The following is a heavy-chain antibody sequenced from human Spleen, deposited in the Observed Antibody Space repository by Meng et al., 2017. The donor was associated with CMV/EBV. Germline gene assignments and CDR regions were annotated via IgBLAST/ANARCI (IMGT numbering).Heavy chain of an antibody. Sequence: GGSLRLSCKVSGYTFTNFWIGWVRQTPGKGLEWMGIIYPGNSGIRCSPSFQGQVTISADKSISTAYLQWSSLKASDSAMYFCARPIIAAAGATPGYWYFDLWGRGTLVTVSS. V-gene: IGHV5-51*01. CDR1: GYTFTNFW. CDR3: ARPIIAAAGATPGYWYFDL. D-gene: IGHD6-13*01. CDR2: IYPGNSGI. J-gene: IGHJ2*01.